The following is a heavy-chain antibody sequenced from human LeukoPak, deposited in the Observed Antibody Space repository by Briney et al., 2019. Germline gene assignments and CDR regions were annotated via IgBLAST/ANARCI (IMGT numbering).Heavy chain of an antibody. Sequence: GGSLRLSCAASGFTFSSYGMHWVRQAPGKGLEWVAVISYDGSNKYYADSVKGRFTISRDNSKNTLYLQMNSLRAKDMAVYYCAREDCSGGSCYNDYWGQGTLVTVSS. CDR3: AREDCSGGSCYNDY. V-gene: IGHV3-30*03. CDR2: ISYDGSNK. J-gene: IGHJ4*02. D-gene: IGHD2-15*01. CDR1: GFTFSSYG.